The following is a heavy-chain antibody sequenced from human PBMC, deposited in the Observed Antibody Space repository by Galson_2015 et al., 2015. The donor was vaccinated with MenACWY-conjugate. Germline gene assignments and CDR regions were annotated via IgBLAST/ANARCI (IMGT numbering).Heavy chain of an antibody. CDR3: VRTSYCSGGRCYSPFDF. J-gene: IGHJ4*02. CDR1: GFSLSTSGMR. D-gene: IGHD2-15*01. V-gene: IGHV2-70*04. Sequence: PALVKPTQTLTLTCTFSGFSLSTSGMRVNWVRQPPGKALEWLARIDWDDDKLYNASLRTRLTISKDTSKNQVVLTMTNMDPVDTATYDRVRTSYCSGGRCYSPFDFWGQGTLVTVSS. CDR2: IDWDDDK.